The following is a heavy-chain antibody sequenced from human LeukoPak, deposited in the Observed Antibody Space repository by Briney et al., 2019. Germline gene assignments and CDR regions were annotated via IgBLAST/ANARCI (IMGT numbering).Heavy chain of an antibody. J-gene: IGHJ4*02. CDR2: MWYDGSRE. Sequence: GGSLRLSCAASGFILSTHGMHWVRQAPGKGLDWVAGMWYDGSREDYADSVKGRFTISRDMSKNALNLQMNSLRVEDTAMFYCARDLSFGSLDFRGQGTLVTVSS. CDR3: ARDLSFGSLDF. D-gene: IGHD1-26*01. V-gene: IGHV3-33*01. CDR1: GFILSTHG.